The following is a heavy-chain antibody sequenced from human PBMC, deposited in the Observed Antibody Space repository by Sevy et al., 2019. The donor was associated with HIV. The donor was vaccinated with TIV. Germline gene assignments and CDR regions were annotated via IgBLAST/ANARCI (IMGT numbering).Heavy chain of an antibody. J-gene: IGHJ6*02. D-gene: IGHD3-3*02. CDR3: ARPFLNYFDGLDV. CDR2: IYYTGTT. CDR1: GGSIGSSSYY. Sequence: SETLSLTCTVSGGSIGSSSYYWVWIRQPPGKGLEWIGSIYYTGTTYYNPSLKSRVTISADRSKNEFSLKLSSVAAADTAVDYCARPFLNYFDGLDVWGRGTTVTVSS. V-gene: IGHV4-39*01.